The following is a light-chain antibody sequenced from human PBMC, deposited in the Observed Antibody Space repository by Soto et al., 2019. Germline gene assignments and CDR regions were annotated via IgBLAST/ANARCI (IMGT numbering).Light chain of an antibody. CDR2: DAS. J-gene: IGKJ2*01. V-gene: IGKV1-5*01. Sequence: DIQMTQSPSPLSASVGDRVTITCRASQSISSWFAWYQQKPGKAPKLLIYDASSLVSGVPSRFSGSGSGTEFTITISSLQPDDFATYYFQQYNSYPYTFSQGTKLEIK. CDR1: QSISSW. CDR3: QQYNSYPYT.